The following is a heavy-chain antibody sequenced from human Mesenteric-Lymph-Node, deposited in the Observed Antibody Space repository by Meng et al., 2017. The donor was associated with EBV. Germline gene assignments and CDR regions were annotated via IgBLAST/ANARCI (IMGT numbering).Heavy chain of an antibody. CDR2: INPSGGYT. Sequence: VPMVQSGVEVNKPGASVTVSCNASGYSFPSYDIHWVRQAPSQGLEWMGMINPSGGYTSHAQKLQGRVTVTMDTSTSTVYMDMSSLRSEDTAVYYCALASFDYWGQGTLVTVSS. CDR1: GYSFPSYD. CDR3: ALASFDY. V-gene: IGHV1-46*04. J-gene: IGHJ4*02.